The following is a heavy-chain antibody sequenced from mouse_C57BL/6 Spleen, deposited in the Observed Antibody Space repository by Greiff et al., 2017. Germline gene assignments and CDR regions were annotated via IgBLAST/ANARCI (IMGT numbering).Heavy chain of an antibody. CDR1: GYTFTSYW. CDR3: AIGANYYCNYGSNFDV. D-gene: IGHD2-1*01. V-gene: IGHV1-74*01. J-gene: IGHJ1*03. CDR2: IHPSDSDT. Sequence: QVQLQQPGAELVKPGASVKVSCKASGYTFTSYWMPWVKQRPGQGLEWIGRIHPSDSDTNYNQKFKRKATLTVDKSSSTAYMQLSSLTSEDSAVYYCAIGANYYCNYGSNFDVWGTGTTVTVSS.